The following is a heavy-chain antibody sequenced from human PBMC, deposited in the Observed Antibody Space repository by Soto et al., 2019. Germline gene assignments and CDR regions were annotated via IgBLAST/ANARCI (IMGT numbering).Heavy chain of an antibody. CDR3: AKACFVWSSEQQYYFDY. Sequence: EVQLLDSGGGLVQPGGSLRLSCAASGFTFSNYAMTWVRQGPGKGLEWVSGSSGSGGRSYYAGSVKGRFTISRDNSKSTLYLQMNSLRAEDTAVYYCAKACFVWSSEQQYYFDYWGQGTLVTVSS. CDR2: SSGSGGRS. D-gene: IGHD6-13*01. CDR1: GFTFSNYA. V-gene: IGHV3-23*01. J-gene: IGHJ4*02.